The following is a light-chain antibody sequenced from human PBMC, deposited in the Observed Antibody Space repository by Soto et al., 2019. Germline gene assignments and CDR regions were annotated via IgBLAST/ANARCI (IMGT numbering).Light chain of an antibody. CDR2: SAS. J-gene: IGKJ1*01. CDR3: QQYNNWPPWT. Sequence: EIVLTQSPGTLSLSPGARVTLSCRASHNVDTNLAWYQQKPGQAPRLLIYSASTRATSFPDRFSGSGSGTEFTLTINSLQSEDFAVYYCQQYNNWPPWTFGQGTKV. V-gene: IGKV3-15*01. CDR1: HNVDTN.